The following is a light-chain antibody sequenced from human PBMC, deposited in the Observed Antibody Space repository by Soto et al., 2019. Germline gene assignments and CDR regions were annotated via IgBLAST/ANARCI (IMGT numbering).Light chain of an antibody. CDR1: QGIRTD. V-gene: IGKV1-6*01. CDR2: GAS. Sequence: AVPLTQCPSFLSSSLGYRATTTCRASQGIRTDLGWYQQSPGKAPKVLIVGASTLQSGVPSRFSGSGSGTDFTLTSSSLKPEDSATYYCLQDFSYPRTVGQGTKVDIK. CDR3: LQDFSYPRT. J-gene: IGKJ1*01.